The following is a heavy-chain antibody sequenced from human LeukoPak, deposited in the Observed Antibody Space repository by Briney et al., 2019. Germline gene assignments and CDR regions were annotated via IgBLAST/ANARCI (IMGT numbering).Heavy chain of an antibody. CDR2: IRYDGSNK. D-gene: IGHD3-22*01. Sequence: GGSLRLSCAASGFTFSSYGMHWVRQAPGKGLEWVAFIRYDGSNKYYADSVKGRFTISRDNSKNTLYLQMNSLRAEDTAVYYCARDSLFQYYDSSGTPGYGAFDIWGQGTMVTVSS. CDR1: GFTFSSYG. J-gene: IGHJ3*02. CDR3: ARDSLFQYYDSSGTPGYGAFDI. V-gene: IGHV3-30*02.